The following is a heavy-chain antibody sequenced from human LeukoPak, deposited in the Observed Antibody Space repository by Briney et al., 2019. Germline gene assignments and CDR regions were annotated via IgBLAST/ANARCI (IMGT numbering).Heavy chain of an antibody. Sequence: GGSLRLSCAASGFTFSNYGVHWVRQAPGKGLEWVYADSVKGRFTISRDSSKNTLYLQMNSLRAEDTAVYYCAKDLRSSADSKMGAADHWGQGTLVTVSS. CDR3: AKDLRSSADSKMGAADH. D-gene: IGHD1-26*01. CDR1: GFTFSNYG. J-gene: IGHJ4*02. V-gene: IGHV3-30*02.